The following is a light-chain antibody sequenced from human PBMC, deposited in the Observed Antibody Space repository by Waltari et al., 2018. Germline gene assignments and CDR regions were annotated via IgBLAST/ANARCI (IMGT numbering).Light chain of an antibody. Sequence: EIVMTQSPATLSVSPGERATLSCRASQSVSSNLAWYQPKPGQAPRLLIYGASTRATGIPARFSGSGSGTEFTLTISSLQSEDFAVYYCQQYNNWPPPITFGQGTRLEIK. CDR3: QQYNNWPPPIT. CDR1: QSVSSN. CDR2: GAS. J-gene: IGKJ5*01. V-gene: IGKV3-15*01.